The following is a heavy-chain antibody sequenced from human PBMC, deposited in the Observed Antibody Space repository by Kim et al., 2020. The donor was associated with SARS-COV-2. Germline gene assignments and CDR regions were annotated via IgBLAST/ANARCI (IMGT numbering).Heavy chain of an antibody. Sequence: YNPSLKSRVSISVDTSKNQFSLKLSSVTAADTAVYYCARVRIAAVGWFDPWGQGTLVTVSS. J-gene: IGHJ5*02. D-gene: IGHD6-13*01. CDR3: ARVRIAAVGWFDP. V-gene: IGHV4-39*01.